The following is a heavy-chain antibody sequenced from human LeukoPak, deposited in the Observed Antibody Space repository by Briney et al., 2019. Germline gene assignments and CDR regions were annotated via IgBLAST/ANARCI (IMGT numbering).Heavy chain of an antibody. D-gene: IGHD5-24*01. CDR3: ARDSRDGYYRPDYFNY. CDR2: ISSSGSTI. Sequence: PGGSLRPSCAASGFTFSSYEMNWVRQAPGKGLEWVSYISSSGSTIYYADSVKGRFTISRDNAKNSLYLQMNSLRAEDTAVYYCARDSRDGYYRPDYFNYWGQGILVTVSS. J-gene: IGHJ4*02. V-gene: IGHV3-48*03. CDR1: GFTFSSYE.